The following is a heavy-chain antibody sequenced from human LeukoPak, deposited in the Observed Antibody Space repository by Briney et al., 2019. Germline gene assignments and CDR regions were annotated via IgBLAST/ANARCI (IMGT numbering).Heavy chain of an antibody. D-gene: IGHD6-19*01. CDR1: GGSISSYY. CDR2: IYYSGST. V-gene: IGHV4-59*01. J-gene: IGHJ6*02. Sequence: PSETLSLTCTVSGGSISSYYWSWIRQPPGKGLEWIGYIYYSGSTNYNPSLKCRVTISVDTSKNQFSLKLSSVTAADTAVYYCARAGGWYGYYYYGMDVWGQGTTVTVSS. CDR3: ARAGGWYGYYYYGMDV.